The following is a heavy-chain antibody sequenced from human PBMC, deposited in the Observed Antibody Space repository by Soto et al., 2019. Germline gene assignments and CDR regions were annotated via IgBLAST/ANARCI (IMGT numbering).Heavy chain of an antibody. V-gene: IGHV3-33*01. Sequence: QVQLVESGGGVVQPGRSLRLSCAASGFTFSSYGMHWVRQAPGKGLEWVAVIWYDGSDKYYADSVKGRFTISRDNSKNTQYLQMNSLRAEDTAVYYCARVGGLRYFDWFKYGMDVW. D-gene: IGHD3-9*01. CDR1: GFTFSSYG. CDR3: ARVGGLRYFDWFKYGMDV. J-gene: IGHJ6*01. CDR2: IWYDGSDK.